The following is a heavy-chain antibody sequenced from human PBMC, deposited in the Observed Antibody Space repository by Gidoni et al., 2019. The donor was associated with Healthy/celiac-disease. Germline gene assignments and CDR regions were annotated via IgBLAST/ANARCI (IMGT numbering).Heavy chain of an antibody. Sequence: EVQLVESGGDLVKPGGSLRRSCAASGFTFSSYSINWVRQAPGKGMEWVSSISSSSSYIYYADSVKGRFTISRDTAKNSLFLQMNSLRAEDTAVYYCARGPSGHKIVGAVDYWGQGTLVTVSS. CDR3: ARGPSGHKIVGAVDY. CDR2: ISSSSSYI. D-gene: IGHD1-26*01. J-gene: IGHJ4*02. V-gene: IGHV3-21*01. CDR1: GFTFSSYS.